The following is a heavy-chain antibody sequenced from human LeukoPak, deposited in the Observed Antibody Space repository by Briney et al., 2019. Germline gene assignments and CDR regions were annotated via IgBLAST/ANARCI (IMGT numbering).Heavy chain of an antibody. CDR3: ARGPAGHYYGSGRRRHYFDY. Sequence: SETLSLTCTVSGGSISSYYWSWIRQPPGKGLEWIGYIYYSGSTNYNPSLKSRVTISVDTSKNQFSLKLSSVTAADTAVYYCARGPAGHYYGSGRRRHYFDYWGQGTLVTVSS. CDR1: GGSISSYY. J-gene: IGHJ4*02. V-gene: IGHV4-59*12. D-gene: IGHD3-10*01. CDR2: IYYSGST.